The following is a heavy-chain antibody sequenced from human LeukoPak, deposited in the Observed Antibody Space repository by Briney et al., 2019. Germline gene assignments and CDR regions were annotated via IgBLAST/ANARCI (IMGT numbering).Heavy chain of an antibody. CDR1: GFTVSSNY. J-gene: IGHJ6*03. CDR3: AGDRRSRPKYYYYYYYMDV. D-gene: IGHD6-13*01. CDR2: IYSGGST. Sequence: GGSLRLSCAASGFTVSSNYMSWVRQAPGKGLEWVSVIYSGGSTYYADSVKGRFTISRDNSKNTLYLQMNSLRAEDTAVYYCAGDRRSRPKYYYYYYYMDVWGKGTTVTVSS. V-gene: IGHV3-53*01.